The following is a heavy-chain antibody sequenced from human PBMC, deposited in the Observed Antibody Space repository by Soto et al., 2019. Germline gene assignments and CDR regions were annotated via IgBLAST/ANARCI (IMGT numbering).Heavy chain of an antibody. V-gene: IGHV2-5*02. J-gene: IGHJ5*02. D-gene: IGHD3-22*01. CDR1: GFSLSTSGVG. Sequence: QITLKESGPTLVKPTQTLTLTCTFSGFSLSTSGVGVGWIRQPPGKALEWLALIYWDDDKRYSPSLKSRLTITNQTPKNQVVLTMTNMDPVDTATYYCAHSLIGYYYDSSGSNWFDPWGQGTLVTVSS. CDR3: AHSLIGYYYDSSGSNWFDP. CDR2: IYWDDDK.